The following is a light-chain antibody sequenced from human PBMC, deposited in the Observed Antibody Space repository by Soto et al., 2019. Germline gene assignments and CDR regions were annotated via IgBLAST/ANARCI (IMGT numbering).Light chain of an antibody. CDR2: GAS. J-gene: IGKJ1*01. CDR3: QQYNNWPWT. CDR1: QSISGT. V-gene: IGKV3-15*01. Sequence: EIEMTQSPATLSVSPGGRATLSCRASQSISGTLAWYQQKPGQAPRLLIHGASTRAPGFPARFSGSGSGTDFTLTISSLQSEDFAVYYCQQYNNWPWTFGQGTKVDIK.